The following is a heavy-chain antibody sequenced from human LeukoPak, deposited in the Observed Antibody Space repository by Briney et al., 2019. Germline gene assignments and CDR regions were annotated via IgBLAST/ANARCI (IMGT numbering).Heavy chain of an antibody. Sequence: ASVKVSCKTSGYTFTNYGINWVRQATGQGLEWMGWMNPNSGNTGYAQKFQGRVTITRNTSISTAYMELSSLRSEDTAVYYCARGGDHDAFDIWGQGTMVTVSS. CDR3: ARGGDHDAFDI. D-gene: IGHD2-21*01. V-gene: IGHV1-8*03. CDR1: GYTFTNYG. CDR2: MNPNSGNT. J-gene: IGHJ3*02.